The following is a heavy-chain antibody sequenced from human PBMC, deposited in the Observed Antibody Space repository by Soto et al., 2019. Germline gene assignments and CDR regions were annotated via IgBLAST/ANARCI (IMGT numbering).Heavy chain of an antibody. Sequence: QVQLVESRGGVVQPGRSLRLSCAASGFTVSSSGMHWVRQAPGKGLEWVAVISYDGSNKYYEDSVKGRCTISRDNSKNTLYLQMNSLRAEDTAVYYCAKDHLAGYFDDWGQGTLVTVSS. D-gene: IGHD3-10*01. CDR3: AKDHLAGYFDD. CDR2: ISYDGSNK. J-gene: IGHJ4*02. CDR1: GFTVSSSG. V-gene: IGHV3-30*18.